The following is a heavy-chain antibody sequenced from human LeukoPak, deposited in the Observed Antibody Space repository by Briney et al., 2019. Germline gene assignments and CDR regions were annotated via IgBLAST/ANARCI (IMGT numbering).Heavy chain of an antibody. CDR3: AKGFAGMDV. CDR1: GFTFSSYG. D-gene: IGHD3-3*01. V-gene: IGHV3-30*18. Sequence: GGSLRLSCAASGFTFSSYGMHWVRQAPGKGLEWVAVISYDGSNKYYADSVKGRFTISRDNSKNTLYLQMNSLRAEDTAMYYWAKGFAGMDVWGQGTTVTVSS. J-gene: IGHJ6*02. CDR2: ISYDGSNK.